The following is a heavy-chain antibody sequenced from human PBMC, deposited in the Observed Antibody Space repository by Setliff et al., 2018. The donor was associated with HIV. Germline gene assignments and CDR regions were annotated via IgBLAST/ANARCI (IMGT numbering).Heavy chain of an antibody. CDR3: ARGHYDFWSSYMDV. CDR2: IFYSGST. V-gene: IGHV4-31*03. D-gene: IGHD3-3*01. J-gene: IGHJ6*03. Sequence: SETLSLTCTVSGGSISSGGYHWSWIRQHPGKGLEWIGYIFYSGSTSYNPSLKSRVAISVDTSKNQFSLKLSSVTAADTAVYYCARGHYDFWSSYMDVWGKGTTVTVSS. CDR1: GGSISSGGYH.